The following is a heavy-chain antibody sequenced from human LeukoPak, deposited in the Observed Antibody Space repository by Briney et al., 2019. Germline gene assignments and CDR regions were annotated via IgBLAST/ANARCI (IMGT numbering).Heavy chain of an antibody. Sequence: ASVKVSCKASGYTFTGYYMHWVRQAPGQGLEWMGWINPNSGGTNYAQKFQGRVTMTRDTSISTAYMELSRLRSDDTVVYYCARGPPLYSSSWLFDYWGQGTLVTVSS. CDR3: ARGPPLYSSSWLFDY. CDR1: GYTFTGYY. V-gene: IGHV1-2*02. CDR2: INPNSGGT. D-gene: IGHD6-13*01. J-gene: IGHJ4*02.